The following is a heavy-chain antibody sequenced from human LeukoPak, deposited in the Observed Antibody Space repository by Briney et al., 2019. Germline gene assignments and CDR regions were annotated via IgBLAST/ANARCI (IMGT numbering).Heavy chain of an antibody. J-gene: IGHJ4*02. CDR1: GGSFSGYY. D-gene: IGHD6-19*01. CDR2: INHSGST. V-gene: IGHV4-34*01. CDR3: ARGQWLAPSDY. Sequence: SETLSLTCAVYGGSFSGYYWSWIRQPPGKGLEWIGEINHSGSTNYNPSLKSRVTISVDTSKNQFSLKLSSVTAADTAVYYCARGQWLAPSDYWAREPWSPSPQ.